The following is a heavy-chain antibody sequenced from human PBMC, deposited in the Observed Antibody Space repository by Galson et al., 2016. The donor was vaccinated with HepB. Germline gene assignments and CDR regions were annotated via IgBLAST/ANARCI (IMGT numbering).Heavy chain of an antibody. CDR3: AKGYGLFDY. Sequence: SLRLSCAASGFTFSTYSMNWVRRAPGKGLEWVSGISGSGGSTYYADSVKGRFTISRDNSKNTLYVQMNSLRAEDTAVYYCAKGYGLFDYWGQGTLVTVSS. CDR2: ISGSGGST. CDR1: GFTFSTYS. J-gene: IGHJ4*02. D-gene: IGHD1-14*01. V-gene: IGHV3-23*01.